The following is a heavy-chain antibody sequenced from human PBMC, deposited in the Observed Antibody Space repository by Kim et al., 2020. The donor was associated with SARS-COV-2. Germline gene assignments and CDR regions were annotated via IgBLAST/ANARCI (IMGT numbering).Heavy chain of an antibody. Sequence: IYATTFKGRVNLTEDRSTDTAYMELSSLRSEDTAVYYCATNDFWSGYYTFWGQGTLVTVSS. CDR3: ATNDFWSGYYTF. J-gene: IGHJ4*02. V-gene: IGHV1-24*01. D-gene: IGHD3-3*01.